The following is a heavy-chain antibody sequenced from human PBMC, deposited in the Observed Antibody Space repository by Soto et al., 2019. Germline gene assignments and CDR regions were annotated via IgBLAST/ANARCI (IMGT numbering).Heavy chain of an antibody. D-gene: IGHD1-1*01. J-gene: IGHJ6*02. Sequence: SVKVSCKASGGTFSSYAISWVRQAPGQGLEWTGGIIPIFGTANYAQKFQGRVTITADESTSTAYMELSSLRSEDTAVYYCARLNDYYYYGMDVWGQGTTVTVSS. CDR1: GGTFSSYA. CDR2: IIPIFGTA. V-gene: IGHV1-69*13. CDR3: ARLNDYYYYGMDV.